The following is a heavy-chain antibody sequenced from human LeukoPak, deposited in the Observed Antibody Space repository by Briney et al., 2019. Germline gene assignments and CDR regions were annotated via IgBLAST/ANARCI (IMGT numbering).Heavy chain of an antibody. CDR2: INTNTGNP. Sequence: ASVKVSCKASGYTFTSYAMNWVRQAPGQGLEWMGWINTNTGNPTYAQGFTGRFVFSLDTSVSTAYLQISSLKAEDTAVYYCARAIPSTFGELLGPSDYWGQGTLVTVSS. CDR1: GYTFTSYA. J-gene: IGHJ4*02. D-gene: IGHD3-10*01. CDR3: ARAIPSTFGELLGPSDY. V-gene: IGHV7-4-1*02.